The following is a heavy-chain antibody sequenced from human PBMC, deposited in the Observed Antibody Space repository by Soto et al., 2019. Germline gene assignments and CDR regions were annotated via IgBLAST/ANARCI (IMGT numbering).Heavy chain of an antibody. J-gene: IGHJ4*02. CDR2: ISAYNGNT. CDR3: ARDLAGYNGYDPAFDY. V-gene: IGHV1-18*01. CDR1: GYTFTSYG. Sequence: ASVKVSCKASGYTFTSYGISWVRQAPGQGLEWMGWISAYNGNTNYAQKLQGRVTMTTDTSTSTAYMELRSLRSDDTAVYYCARDLAGYNGYDPAFDYWGQGTLVTVSS. D-gene: IGHD5-12*01.